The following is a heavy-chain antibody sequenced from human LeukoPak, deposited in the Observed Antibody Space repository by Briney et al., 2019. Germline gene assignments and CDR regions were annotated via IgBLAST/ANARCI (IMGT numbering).Heavy chain of an antibody. CDR3: ARDIVVVPAASPYYYYYGMDV. V-gene: IGHV1-3*01. Sequence: ASVKVSCKASGYTFTSYAMHWVRQAPGQRPEWMGWINAGKGNTKYSQKFQGRVTITRDTSASTAYMEVSSLRSEDTAVYHCARDIVVVPAASPYYYYYGMDVWGQGTTVTVSS. CDR1: GYTFTSYA. D-gene: IGHD2-2*01. CDR2: INAGKGNT. J-gene: IGHJ6*02.